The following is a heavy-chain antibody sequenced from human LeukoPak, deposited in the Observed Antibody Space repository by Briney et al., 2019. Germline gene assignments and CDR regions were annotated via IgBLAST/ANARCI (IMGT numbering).Heavy chain of an antibody. CDR2: THHSGAT. CDR3: ARSSGHSYGDFDY. J-gene: IGHJ4*02. D-gene: IGHD5-18*01. V-gene: IGHV4-59*01. CDR1: GVSITSNY. Sequence: NPSETLSLTCSVSGVSITSNYWSWIRQPPGKGLEWLGYTHHSGATSHNPSLKSRSTMSLDTSNNQISLKLSSVTAADTAVYYCARSSGHSYGDFDYWGQGNLVTVSS.